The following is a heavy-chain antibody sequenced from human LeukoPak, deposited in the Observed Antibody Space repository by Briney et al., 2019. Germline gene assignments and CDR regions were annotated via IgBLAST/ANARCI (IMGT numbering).Heavy chain of an antibody. CDR1: GSSISSSSYY. D-gene: IGHD4-4*01. V-gene: IGHV4-39*01. CDR2: IYYSGST. CDR3: ARSGGDWTTVTTLFDY. Sequence: SETLSLTCTVSGSSISSSSYYWGWIRQPPGKGLEWIGSIYYSGSTYYNPSLKSRVTISVDTSKNQFSLKLSSVTAADTAVYYCARSGGDWTTVTTLFDYWGQGTLVTVSS. J-gene: IGHJ4*02.